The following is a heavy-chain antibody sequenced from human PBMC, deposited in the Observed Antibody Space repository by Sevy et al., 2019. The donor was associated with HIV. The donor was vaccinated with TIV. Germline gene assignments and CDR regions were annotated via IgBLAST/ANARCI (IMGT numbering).Heavy chain of an antibody. CDR3: RGVGTTTNFDY. V-gene: IGHV3-23*01. CDR2: ISGSGGSI. CDR1: GFIFNSYG. Sequence: GGSLRLSCAASGFIFNSYGMSWVRQAPGKGMEWVPGISGSGGSIYYADSGKGRFTISRDNFKNTLYLQMNSLRAEDTAVYYCRGVGTTTNFDYWGQGTLVTVSS. D-gene: IGHD1-26*01. J-gene: IGHJ4*02.